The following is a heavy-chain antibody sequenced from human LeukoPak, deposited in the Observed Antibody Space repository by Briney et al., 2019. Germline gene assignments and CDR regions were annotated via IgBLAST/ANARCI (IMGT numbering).Heavy chain of an antibody. J-gene: IGHJ4*02. D-gene: IGHD3-22*01. CDR2: ISAYNGNT. Sequence: ASVKVSCKASGYTFTSYGISWVRQAPGQGLEWMGWISAYNGNTNYAQKLQGRVTMTTDTSTSTAYMELRSLRSDDTAVYYCARVTGYDSSGYYFYWGQGTLVTASS. CDR1: GYTFTSYG. V-gene: IGHV1-18*01. CDR3: ARVTGYDSSGYYFY.